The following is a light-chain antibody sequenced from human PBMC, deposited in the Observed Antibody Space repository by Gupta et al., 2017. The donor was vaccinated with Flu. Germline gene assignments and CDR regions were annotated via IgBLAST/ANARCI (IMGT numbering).Light chain of an antibody. Sequence: DIQLTQSPSFLSASVGDRVTITCRASQGSSSDLAWYQQKPGTAPKLLIYSASTLQSGVPSRFSGSGSGTEFTLTISSLQPEDFATYYCQQHNSFPRTFGQGTKLEIK. V-gene: IGKV1-9*01. CDR1: QGSSSD. J-gene: IGKJ2*02. CDR3: QQHNSFPRT. CDR2: SAS.